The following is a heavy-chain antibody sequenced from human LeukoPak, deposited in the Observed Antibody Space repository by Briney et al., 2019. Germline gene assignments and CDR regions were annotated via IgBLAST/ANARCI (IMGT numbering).Heavy chain of an antibody. D-gene: IGHD2-15*01. J-gene: IGHJ4*02. V-gene: IGHV1-2*06. CDR3: ARGRGGGSLDY. CDR2: INPNSGGT. CDR1: GYTFTGYY. Sequence: ASVKVSCKASGYTFTGYYIHWMRQAPGQGLEWMGRINPNSGGTNYAQKFQGRVTMTRDTSISTAYMELSRLRPDDTAIYYCARGRGGGSLDYWGQGTLVTVSS.